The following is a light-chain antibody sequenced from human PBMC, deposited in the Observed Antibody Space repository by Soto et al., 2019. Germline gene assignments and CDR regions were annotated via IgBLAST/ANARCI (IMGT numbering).Light chain of an antibody. J-gene: IGKJ5*01. Sequence: DIQMTQSPSSLSASVGDRVTITCQASQDISNYLNWYQRKPGKAPKLLIYDASNLEIGVPSRFSGSGSGTHFTFTISSLQTEDIGTYYCQQYDILPITFGRGTRLEI. CDR2: DAS. CDR3: QQYDILPIT. V-gene: IGKV1-33*01. CDR1: QDISNY.